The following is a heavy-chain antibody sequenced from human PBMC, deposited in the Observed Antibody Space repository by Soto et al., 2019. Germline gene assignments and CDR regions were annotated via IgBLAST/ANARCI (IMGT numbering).Heavy chain of an antibody. D-gene: IGHD4-4*01. CDR3: ARLMDYSNYYFDY. V-gene: IGHV4-39*01. CDR1: GGSISSSSYY. J-gene: IGHJ4*02. Sequence: PSETLSLTCTVSGGSISSSSYYWGWIRQPPGKGLEWIGSIYYSGSTYYNPSLKSRVTISVDTSKNQFSLKLSSVTAADTAVYYCARLMDYSNYYFDYWGQGTLVTVSS. CDR2: IYYSGST.